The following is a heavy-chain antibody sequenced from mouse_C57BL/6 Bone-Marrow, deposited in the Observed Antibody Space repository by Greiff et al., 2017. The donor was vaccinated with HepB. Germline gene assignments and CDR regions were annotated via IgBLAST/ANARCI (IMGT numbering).Heavy chain of an antibody. CDR3: ARSAYDDYDDLYYAMDY. Sequence: QVQLQQPGAELVKPGASVKLSCKASGYTFTSYWMQWVKQRPGQGLEWIGEIDPSDSYTNYNQKFKGKATLTVDTSSSTAYMQLSSLTSEDSAVYYCARSAYDDYDDLYYAMDYWGQGTSVTVSS. CDR2: IDPSDSYT. J-gene: IGHJ4*01. CDR1: GYTFTSYW. V-gene: IGHV1-50*01. D-gene: IGHD2-4*01.